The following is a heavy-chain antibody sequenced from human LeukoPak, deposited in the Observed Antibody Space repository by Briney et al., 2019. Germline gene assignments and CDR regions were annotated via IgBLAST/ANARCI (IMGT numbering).Heavy chain of an antibody. CDR1: GFTFTNYA. CDR2: INHSGST. Sequence: GSLRLSCAASGFTFTNYAMTWVRQSPGKGLEWIGEINHSGSTNYNASLKSRVTISENTSKNQFSLKMTSVTAADTAVYYCARGRWGGNAFDIWGQGTMVTVSS. CDR3: ARGRWGGNAFDI. J-gene: IGHJ3*02. V-gene: IGHV4-34*01. D-gene: IGHD3-10*01.